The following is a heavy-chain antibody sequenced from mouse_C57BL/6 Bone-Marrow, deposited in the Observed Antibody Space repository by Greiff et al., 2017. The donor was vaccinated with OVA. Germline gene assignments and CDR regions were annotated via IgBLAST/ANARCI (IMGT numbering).Heavy chain of an antibody. D-gene: IGHD2-2*01. CDR2: IYPGSGNF. V-gene: IGHV1-76*01. Sequence: QVQLKESGAELVRPGASVKLSCKASGYTFTDYYISWVKQRPGQGLERIARIYPGSGNFYYNEKCKGKATLTAEKSSSTAYMQLSSLTSDDSAVYFCARSERLRDYFDYWGQGTTLTVSS. J-gene: IGHJ2*01. CDR1: GYTFTDYY. CDR3: ARSERLRDYFDY.